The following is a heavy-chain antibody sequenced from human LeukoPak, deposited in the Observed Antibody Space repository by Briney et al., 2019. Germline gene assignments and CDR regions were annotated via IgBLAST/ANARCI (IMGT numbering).Heavy chain of an antibody. Sequence: GGSLRLSCAASGFTVSSNYMSWVRQAPGKGLEWVSVIYSGGSTYYADSVKGRFTISRDNAKNSLFLQMNSLRDEDTAVYYCARVPLYDRSGYYFDYWGLGTLVTVSS. V-gene: IGHV3-53*01. D-gene: IGHD3-22*01. CDR2: IYSGGST. J-gene: IGHJ4*02. CDR1: GFTVSSNY. CDR3: ARVPLYDRSGYYFDY.